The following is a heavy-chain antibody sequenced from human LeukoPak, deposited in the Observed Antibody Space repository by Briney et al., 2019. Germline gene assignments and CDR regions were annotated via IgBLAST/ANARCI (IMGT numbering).Heavy chain of an antibody. J-gene: IGHJ4*02. Sequence: GSSVKVSCKASGGTFSSYVISWVRQAPGQGLEWMGGIIPVFGTANYAQKFQGRVTITADESTSTAYMELSSLRSEDTAVYYCARESSGYSYGLGSLLDYWGQGTLVTVSS. D-gene: IGHD5-18*01. CDR1: GGTFSSYV. V-gene: IGHV1-69*01. CDR3: ARESSGYSYGLGSLLDY. CDR2: IIPVFGTA.